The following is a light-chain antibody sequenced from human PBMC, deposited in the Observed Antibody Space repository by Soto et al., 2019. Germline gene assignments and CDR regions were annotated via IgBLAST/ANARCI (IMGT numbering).Light chain of an antibody. CDR1: QSVSSN. CDR3: QQYNNWPPYT. CDR2: GAS. V-gene: IGKV3-15*01. J-gene: IGKJ2*01. Sequence: EIVMTQSPATLSVSPGERATLSCRASQSVSSNLAWYQQQPGQAPRLLIYGASARATGIPARFSVSGSGTEFTLTISSLQSEDFALYYCQQYNNWPPYTFGQGTKLEIK.